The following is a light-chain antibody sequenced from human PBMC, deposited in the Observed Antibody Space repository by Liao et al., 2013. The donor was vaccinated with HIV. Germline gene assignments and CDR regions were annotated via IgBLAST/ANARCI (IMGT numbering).Light chain of an antibody. Sequence: SYELTQPPSVSVAPGKAARITCGGDNIGSKNVHWYQQRPGQAPVLVIYEDTKRPSGIPERFSGSNSGNTANLTISGTQTMDEADYYCQAWDSSTGVFGGGTKLTVL. J-gene: IGLJ2*01. CDR3: QAWDSSTGV. V-gene: IGLV3-9*01. CDR2: EDT. CDR1: NIGSKN.